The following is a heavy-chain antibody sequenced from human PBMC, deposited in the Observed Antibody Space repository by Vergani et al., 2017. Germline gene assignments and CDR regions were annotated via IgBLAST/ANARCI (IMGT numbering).Heavy chain of an antibody. CDR3: ASVDGDYEEYDAFDI. Sequence: QVQLVQSGAEVKKPGSSVKVSCKASGGTFSSYTISWVLQAPGQGLEWMGRIIPILGIANYAQKFQGRVTITADKSTSTAYMELSSLRSEDTAVYYCASVDGDYEEYDAFDIWGQGTMVTVSS. D-gene: IGHD4-17*01. J-gene: IGHJ3*02. V-gene: IGHV1-69*02. CDR1: GGTFSSYT. CDR2: IIPILGIA.